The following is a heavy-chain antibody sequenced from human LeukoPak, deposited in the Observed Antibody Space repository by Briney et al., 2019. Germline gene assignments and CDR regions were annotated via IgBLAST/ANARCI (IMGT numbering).Heavy chain of an antibody. Sequence: ASVKVSCKASGHTFTGYYMFWLRQAPGQGLEWMGRINPNSGGTNYAQKFQGRVTMTRHTSITTAYMELSSLRSDDTAVYYCARDLPSPGISVADDYWGQGTLVTVSS. D-gene: IGHD6-19*01. V-gene: IGHV1-2*06. CDR2: INPNSGGT. CDR1: GHTFTGYY. CDR3: ARDLPSPGISVADDY. J-gene: IGHJ4*02.